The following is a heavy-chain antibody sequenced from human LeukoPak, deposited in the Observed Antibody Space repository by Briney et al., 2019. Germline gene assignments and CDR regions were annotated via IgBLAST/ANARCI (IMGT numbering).Heavy chain of an antibody. D-gene: IGHD4-17*01. V-gene: IGHV4-30-2*05. CDR3: ARDFYGDYAGFDY. CDR1: GGSISSGGYS. J-gene: IGHJ4*02. CDR2: IYHSGST. Sequence: SETLSLTCAVSGGSISSGGYSWSWIRQPPGKGLEWIGYIYHSGSTYYNPSLKSRVTISVDTSKNQFSLKLSSVTAADTAVYYCARDFYGDYAGFDYWGQGTLVTVSS.